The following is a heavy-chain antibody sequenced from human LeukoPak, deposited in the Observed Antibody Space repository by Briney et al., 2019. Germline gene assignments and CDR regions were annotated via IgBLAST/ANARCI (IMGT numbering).Heavy chain of an antibody. CDR1: GFGFSDSY. Sequence: GGSLRLSCVVSGFGFSDSYMTWIRQTPGKGLEWLAYISGSGSDIYYADSVKGRFTISRDNSKNTLYLQMNSLRAEDTAVYYCAKDRTDWGQGTLVTVSS. D-gene: IGHD1-1*01. J-gene: IGHJ4*02. CDR3: AKDRTD. CDR2: ISGSGSDI. V-gene: IGHV3-11*04.